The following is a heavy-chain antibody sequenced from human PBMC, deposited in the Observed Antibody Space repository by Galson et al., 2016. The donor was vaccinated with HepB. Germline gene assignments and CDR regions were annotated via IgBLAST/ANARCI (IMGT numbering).Heavy chain of an antibody. J-gene: IGHJ2*01. CDR1: RFTFINSW. CDR3: ARALSSSGWTYWYFDL. D-gene: IGHD6-19*01. CDR2: IKRDGSEK. V-gene: IGHV3-7*03. Sequence: SLRLSCAASRFTFINSWMSWVRQAPGKGLEWVANIKRDGSEKYYVDSVKGRFTISRDNAKNSLFLQMNGLRAEDTAVYYCARALSSSGWTYWYFDLWGRGTLATVSS.